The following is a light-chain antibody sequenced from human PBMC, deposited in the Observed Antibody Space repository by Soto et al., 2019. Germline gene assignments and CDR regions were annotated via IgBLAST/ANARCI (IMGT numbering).Light chain of an antibody. CDR1: RSVFYNSDNKNY. J-gene: IGKJ1*01. V-gene: IGKV4-1*01. Sequence: DIVMTQSPDSLAVSLGERATINCKSSRSVFYNSDNKNYLAWFQQKPGQPPKLIIYWASTRESGVPDRFSGSGSGTDFTLTINSLLAEDVAVYYCQQYYSSPQTFGQGTKVEIK. CDR2: WAS. CDR3: QQYYSSPQT.